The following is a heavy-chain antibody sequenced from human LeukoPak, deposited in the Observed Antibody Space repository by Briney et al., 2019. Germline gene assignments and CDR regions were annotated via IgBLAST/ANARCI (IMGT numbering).Heavy chain of an antibody. V-gene: IGHV3-48*01. J-gene: IGHJ4*02. CDR2: INSSSGTI. CDR1: GFTFSTYS. CDR3: AIDPSGLDY. Sequence: GGSLRLSCATSGFTFSTYSMNWVRQAPGKGLEWVSYINSSSGTIYYADSVKGRFTISRDNAQNSLYLQMNSLRAEDTAVYYCAIDPSGLDYWGQGTLVTVSS.